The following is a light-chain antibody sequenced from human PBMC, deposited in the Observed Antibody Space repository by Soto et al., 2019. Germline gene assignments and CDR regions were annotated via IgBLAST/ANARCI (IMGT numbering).Light chain of an antibody. Sequence: QAASVSGSPGQSITISCTGTSSDVGGYNYVSWYQQHPGKAPKLMIYEVSNRPSGVSNRFSGSKSGNTASLTISGLQAEDEADYYCSSYTSSSLRYVFGTGTKLTVL. V-gene: IGLV2-14*01. CDR1: SSDVGGYNY. CDR2: EVS. J-gene: IGLJ1*01. CDR3: SSYTSSSLRYV.